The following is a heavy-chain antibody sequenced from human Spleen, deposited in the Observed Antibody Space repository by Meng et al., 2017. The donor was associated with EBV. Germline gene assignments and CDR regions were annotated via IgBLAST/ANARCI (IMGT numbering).Heavy chain of an antibody. J-gene: IGHJ4*02. Sequence: QGRLQRGGSGLLKPSETLSLTCAVYGESFTGYYWGWIRQPPGKGLEWIGEVSHSGGSNYNAPLKSRVTISMDTSVNQISLRLDSVTAADTAVYYCARGTIRGNRRYMEYYHYWGQGTLVTVSS. D-gene: IGHD3-3*02. CDR3: ARGTIRGNRRYMEYYHY. CDR2: VSHSGGS. CDR1: GESFTGYY. V-gene: IGHV4-34*02.